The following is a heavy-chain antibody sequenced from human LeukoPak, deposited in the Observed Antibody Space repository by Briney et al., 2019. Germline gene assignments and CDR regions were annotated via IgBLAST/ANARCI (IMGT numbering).Heavy chain of an antibody. D-gene: IGHD6-19*01. Sequence: GGSLRLSCAASGFTFSSYGMHWVRQAPGKGLEWAAVISYDGSNKYYADSVKGRFTISRDNSKDTLYLQMNSLRAEDTAVYYCAKMVGDSGPRDCWGQGTLVTVSS. V-gene: IGHV3-30*18. CDR1: GFTFSSYG. CDR3: AKMVGDSGPRDC. CDR2: ISYDGSNK. J-gene: IGHJ4*02.